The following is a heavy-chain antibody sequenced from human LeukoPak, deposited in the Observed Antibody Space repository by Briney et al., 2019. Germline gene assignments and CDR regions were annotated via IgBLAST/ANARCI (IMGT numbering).Heavy chain of an antibody. V-gene: IGHV3-21*01. CDR3: ARGGIVVVPAAPLCDY. Sequence: GGSLRLSCAASGFTFSSYSMNWVRQAPGKGLEWVSSISSSSSYIYYADSVKGRFTISRDNAKNSLYLQMNSLRAEDTAVYYCARGGIVVVPAAPLCDYWGQGTLVTVSS. CDR2: ISSSSSYI. CDR1: GFTFSSYS. D-gene: IGHD2-2*01. J-gene: IGHJ4*02.